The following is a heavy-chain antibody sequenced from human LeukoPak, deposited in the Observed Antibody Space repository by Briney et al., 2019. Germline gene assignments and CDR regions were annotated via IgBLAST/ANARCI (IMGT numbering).Heavy chain of an antibody. CDR2: IWYDGSNK. CDR1: GFTFSSYG. J-gene: IGHJ6*03. Sequence: GGSLRLSCAASGFTFSSYGMHWARQAPGKGLEWVAVIWYDGSNKYYADSVKGRFTISRDNSKNTLYLQMNSLRAEDTAVYYCAKDQGGVVAGYYYYYMDVWGKGTTVTVSS. D-gene: IGHD6-19*01. CDR3: AKDQGGVVAGYYYYYMDV. V-gene: IGHV3-33*06.